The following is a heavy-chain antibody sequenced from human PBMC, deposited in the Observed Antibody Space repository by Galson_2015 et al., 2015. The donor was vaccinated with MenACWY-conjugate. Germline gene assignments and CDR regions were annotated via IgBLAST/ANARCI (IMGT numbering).Heavy chain of an antibody. V-gene: IGHV2-5*02. CDR2: IYWDDDK. CDR1: GFSLSTSGVG. J-gene: IGHJ4*02. CDR3: SRTGATPVDY. D-gene: IGHD2-15*01. Sequence: PALVKPTQTLTLTCTFSGFSLSTSGVGVGWIRQPPGKALEWLALIYWDDDKRYSPSLRSRLTITKDTSKNHVVLTMTNMDPVDTATYYCSRTGATPVDYWGQGTLVTVSS.